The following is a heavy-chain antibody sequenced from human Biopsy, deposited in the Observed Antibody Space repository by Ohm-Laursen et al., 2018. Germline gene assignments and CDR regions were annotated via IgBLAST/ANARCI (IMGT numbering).Heavy chain of an antibody. CDR1: GGSISNYY. V-gene: IGHV4-4*07. D-gene: IGHD6-13*01. CDR3: AREPRIAAVAYFDP. Sequence: SETLSLTCTVSGGSISNYYWSWIRQPAGKGLEWIGRIYSSGSTNYNPSLKSRVTMSVDTSKNQFSLILSSMTAADTAVYYGAREPRIAAVAYFDPWGQGTLVTVSS. J-gene: IGHJ5*02. CDR2: IYSSGST.